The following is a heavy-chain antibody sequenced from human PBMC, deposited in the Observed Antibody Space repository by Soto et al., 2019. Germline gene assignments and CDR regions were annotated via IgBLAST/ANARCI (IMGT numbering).Heavy chain of an antibody. Sequence: GSMRLCCAPSGFTFTTYAVSWVRQAPGKGLEWVSSISSGGDTYYADSVKGRFTISRDSSKNTLYLQMNNLRAEDTVIYYCTKDYSSGFYAFDIWGRGTMVTVSS. CDR3: TKDYSSGFYAFDI. D-gene: IGHD3-22*01. V-gene: IGHV3-23*01. CDR2: ISSGGDT. CDR1: GFTFTTYA. J-gene: IGHJ3*02.